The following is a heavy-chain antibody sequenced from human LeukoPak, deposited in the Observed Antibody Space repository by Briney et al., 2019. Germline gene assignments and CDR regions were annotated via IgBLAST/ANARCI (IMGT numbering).Heavy chain of an antibody. CDR3: ARDQYDSVWGSYRPYFDY. Sequence: ASVKVSCKASGYTFTGYYMHWVRQAPGQGLEWMGWISPYNGNTKYAENLQGRVIMTTDTSTRTAYMELRSLRSDDTAVFYCARDQYDSVWGSYRPYFDYWGQGTLVTVSS. J-gene: IGHJ4*02. CDR1: GYTFTGYY. CDR2: ISPYNGNT. D-gene: IGHD3-16*02. V-gene: IGHV1-18*04.